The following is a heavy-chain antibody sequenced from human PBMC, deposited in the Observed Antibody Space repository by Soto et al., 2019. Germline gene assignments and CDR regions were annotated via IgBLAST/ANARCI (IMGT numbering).Heavy chain of an antibody. Sequence: SVPTLVNPTHTLRLSVTFAGFSLITSRVGVGWIRQPPGKALEWLALIYWDDDKRYSPSLKSRLTITKDTSKNQGVLTMTNMDPVDTATYYCAHSRCRGDCLQSYSSPYYYGMDVSGQGTTVTVSS. V-gene: IGHV2-5*02. J-gene: IGHJ6*02. CDR1: GFSLITSRVG. CDR3: AHSRCRGDCLQSYSSPYYYGMDV. CDR2: IYWDDDK. D-gene: IGHD2-21*02.